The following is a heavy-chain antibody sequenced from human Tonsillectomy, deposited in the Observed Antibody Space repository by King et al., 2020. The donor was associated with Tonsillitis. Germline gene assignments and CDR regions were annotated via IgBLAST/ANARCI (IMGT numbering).Heavy chain of an antibody. J-gene: IGHJ4*02. CDR1: GFTFSGSV. V-gene: IGHV3-73*01. Sequence: VQLVESGGGLVQPGGSLKLSCAVSGFTFSGSVMHWVRQASGKRLEWVGRIRSKANNYATAYAASVEGRFTISRDDSKNTAYLQMNSLKSEDTAVYYCTTQNDHWGQGTLVTVSS. CDR2: IRSKANNYAT. CDR3: TTQNDH.